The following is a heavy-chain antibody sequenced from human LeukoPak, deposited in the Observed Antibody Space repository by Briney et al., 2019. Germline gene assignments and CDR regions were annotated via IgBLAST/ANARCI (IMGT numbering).Heavy chain of an antibody. V-gene: IGHV4-30-2*01. D-gene: IGHD6-6*01. Sequence: KPSETLSLTCTVSGGSISSGGYYWSWIRQPPGKGLEWIGYIYHSGSTYYNPSLKSRVTISVDRSKNQFSLKLTSVTAADTAVYYCARDDYSTSTPPPRRYFDLWGRGTLVTVSS. CDR3: ARDDYSTSTPPPRRYFDL. J-gene: IGHJ2*01. CDR2: IYHSGST. CDR1: GGSISSGGYY.